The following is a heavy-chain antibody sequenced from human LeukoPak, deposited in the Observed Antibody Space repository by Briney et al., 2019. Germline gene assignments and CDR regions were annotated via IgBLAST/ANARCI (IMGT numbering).Heavy chain of an antibody. Sequence: GGSLRLSCAASGFTFSSLWMNWVRQAPGKGLEWVANIKPDGSERYYVDSVKGRFTISRDNSRNTLFLEMSSLRAEDTAIYYCALNYGANLRPPFDAWGPGTLVTVSS. CDR1: GFTFSSLW. V-gene: IGHV3-7*03. CDR2: IKPDGSER. CDR3: ALNYGANLRPPFDA. D-gene: IGHD4/OR15-4a*01. J-gene: IGHJ4*02.